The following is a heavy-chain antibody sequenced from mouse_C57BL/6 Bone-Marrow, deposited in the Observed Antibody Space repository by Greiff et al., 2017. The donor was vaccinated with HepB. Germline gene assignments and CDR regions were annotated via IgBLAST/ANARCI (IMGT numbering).Heavy chain of an antibody. CDR3: AKVVYDGYYTYFDV. CDR1: GYTFTSYW. V-gene: IGHV1-50*01. J-gene: IGHJ1*03. Sequence: VQLQQPGAELVKPGASVKLSCKASGYTFTSYWMQWVKQRPGQGLEWIGEIDPSDSYTNYNQKFKGKATLTVDTSSSTAYMQLSSLTSEDSAVYYCAKVVYDGYYTYFDVWGTGTTVTVSS. CDR2: IDPSDSYT. D-gene: IGHD2-3*01.